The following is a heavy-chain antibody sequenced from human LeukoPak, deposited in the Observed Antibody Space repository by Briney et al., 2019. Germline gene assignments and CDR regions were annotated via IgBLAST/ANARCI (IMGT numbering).Heavy chain of an antibody. J-gene: IGHJ6*02. D-gene: IGHD3-22*01. V-gene: IGHV3-9*01. CDR1: GFTFDDYA. Sequence: GGSLRLSCAASGFTFDDYAMHWVRHAPGKGLEWVSGISWNSGSIDYADSVKGRFTISRDNAKNSLYLQMNGLSADDTALYYCAKGVRMTADNYYDSSGYYYYYYGMDVWGQGTTVTVSS. CDR2: ISWNSGSI. CDR3: AKGVRMTADNYYDSSGYYYYYYGMDV.